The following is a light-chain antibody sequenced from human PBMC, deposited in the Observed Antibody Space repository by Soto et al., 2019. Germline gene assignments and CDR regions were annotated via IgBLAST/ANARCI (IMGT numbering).Light chain of an antibody. CDR3: MQAVQTVPIT. CDR2: LGS. V-gene: IGKV2-28*01. Sequence: DVVVTQSPLSLPVTPGEPASITCRSSQSLVHRNGYNYLDWYLQRPGQSPQLLIYLGSNRASGVPDRFSGSGSDTFFTLTISRVEAEDIGVYYCMQAVQTVPITFGQGTRLE. J-gene: IGKJ5*01. CDR1: QSLVHRNGYNY.